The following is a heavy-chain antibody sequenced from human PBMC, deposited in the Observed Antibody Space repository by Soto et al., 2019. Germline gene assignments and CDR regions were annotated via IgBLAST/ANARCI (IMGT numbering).Heavy chain of an antibody. CDR2: IYPGDSDT. CDR1: GYSFTSYW. D-gene: IGHD2-15*01. J-gene: IGHJ3*02. CDR3: ARLCSGGSCTDAFDI. V-gene: IGHV5-51*01. Sequence: PGESLKISCKGSGYSFTSYWIGWVRQMPGKGLEWMGIIYPGDSDTRYSPSFQGQVTISADKSISTAYLQWSSLKASDTAMYYCARLCSGGSCTDAFDIWGQGTMVTVSS.